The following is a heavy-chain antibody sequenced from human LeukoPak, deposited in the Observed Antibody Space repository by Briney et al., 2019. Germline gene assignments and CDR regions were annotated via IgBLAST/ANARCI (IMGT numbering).Heavy chain of an antibody. J-gene: IGHJ4*02. CDR1: GFTFSSYG. D-gene: IGHD3-9*01. Sequence: GGSLRLSCAASGFTFSSYGMHWVRQAPGKGLEWVAVILYDGSNKSYADSVKGRFTISRDNSKNTLYLQMNSLRAEDTAVYYCAKGIDILTSYLDYWGQGTLVTVSS. V-gene: IGHV3-30*18. CDR2: ILYDGSNK. CDR3: AKGIDILTSYLDY.